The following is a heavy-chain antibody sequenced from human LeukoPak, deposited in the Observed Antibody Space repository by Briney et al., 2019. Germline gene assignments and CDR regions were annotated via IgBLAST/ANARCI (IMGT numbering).Heavy chain of an antibody. D-gene: IGHD5-12*01. V-gene: IGHV1-69*04. Sequence: ASVKVSCKASGGTFSSYAISWVRQAPGQGLEWMGRIIPIFGIANYAQKFQGRVTITADKSTSTAYMELSSLRSEDTAVYYCASGPGATIPGATDDAFDIWGQGTMVTVSS. J-gene: IGHJ3*02. CDR2: IIPIFGIA. CDR1: GGTFSSYA. CDR3: ASGPGATIPGATDDAFDI.